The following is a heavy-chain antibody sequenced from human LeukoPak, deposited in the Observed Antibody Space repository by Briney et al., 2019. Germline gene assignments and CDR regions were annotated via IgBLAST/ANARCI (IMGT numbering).Heavy chain of an antibody. CDR1: GFIFRSYG. J-gene: IGHJ4*02. V-gene: IGHV3-33*01. D-gene: IGHD4-17*01. Sequence: PGGSLRLSCAASGFIFRSYGMHWVRQTPGERLEWVAAIWYDGSNKYYAGSVKGRFTISRDNSENTLSLQMNSLRGEDTAVYYCARGGTVTYLITEKYYFDYWGQGTLVTVSS. CDR2: IWYDGSNK. CDR3: ARGGTVTYLITEKYYFDY.